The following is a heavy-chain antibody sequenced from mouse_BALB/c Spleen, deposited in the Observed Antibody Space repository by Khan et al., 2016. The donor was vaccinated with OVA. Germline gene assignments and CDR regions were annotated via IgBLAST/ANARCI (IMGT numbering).Heavy chain of an antibody. CDR3: SRGRIDY. V-gene: IGHV1-7*01. CDR2: LNPTSGYT. J-gene: IGHJ2*01. D-gene: IGHD1-1*01. CDR1: GYTFTSYW. Sequence: VQLQQSGAELAKPGASVKMSCKASGYTFTSYWMHWIKQRPGQGLEWIGYLNPTSGYTDYNQKFKDKATLTADKSSSTAYMQLSSLTSDDSAVYYCSRGRIDYWGQGTALTVSS.